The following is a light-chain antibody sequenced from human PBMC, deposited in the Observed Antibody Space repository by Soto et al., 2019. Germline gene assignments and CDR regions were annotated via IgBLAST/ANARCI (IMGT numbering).Light chain of an antibody. Sequence: QSALTQPDSVSGSLGQSITISCTGTSSDVGAYNYVSWYQQHPDKARKLLIFEVTNRPSGVSGRFSGSKSGITASLSISGLQPEDEADYYCTSYSSSSPVLFGGGTKVTVL. CDR1: SSDVGAYNY. CDR3: TSYSSSSPVL. J-gene: IGLJ2*01. V-gene: IGLV2-14*01. CDR2: EVT.